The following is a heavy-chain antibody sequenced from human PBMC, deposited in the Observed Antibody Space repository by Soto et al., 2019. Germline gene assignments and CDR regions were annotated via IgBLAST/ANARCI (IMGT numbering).Heavy chain of an antibody. CDR1: GYSFTIYW. J-gene: IGHJ4*02. CDR2: IDPSDSYT. V-gene: IGHV5-10-1*01. CDR3: ARHPPSSGDPQFDY. D-gene: IGHD6-19*01. Sequence: GESLKISCKGSGYSFTIYWVTWVRQMPGKGLEWMGRIDPSDSYTNYNPPFQGHVTISADKSISTAYLQWCSLKASDTAMYYCARHPPSSGDPQFDYWGQGTLVTVAS.